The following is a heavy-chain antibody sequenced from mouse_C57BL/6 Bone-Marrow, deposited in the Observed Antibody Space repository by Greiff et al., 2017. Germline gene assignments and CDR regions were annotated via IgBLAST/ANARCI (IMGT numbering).Heavy chain of an antibody. CDR2: IYPRSGNT. J-gene: IGHJ2*01. Sequence: VQGVESGAELARPGASVKLSCKASGYTFTSYGISWVKQRTGQGLEWIGEIYPRSGNTYYNEKFKGKATLTADKSSSTAYMELRSLTSEDSAVYFCARFGYYGSSYNYWGQGTTLTVSS. CDR3: ARFGYYGSSYNY. D-gene: IGHD1-1*01. CDR1: GYTFTSYG. V-gene: IGHV1-81*01.